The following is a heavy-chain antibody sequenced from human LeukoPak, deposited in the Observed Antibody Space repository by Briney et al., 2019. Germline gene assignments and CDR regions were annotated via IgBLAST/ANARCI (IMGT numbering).Heavy chain of an antibody. CDR3: ARGGSSGFYNHFDS. D-gene: IGHD3-22*01. V-gene: IGHV3-23*01. Sequence: GGSLRLSCATSAHTFSSYAMSWVRQAPGKGLEWVSTISGSGGTTYYADSVKGRVTISRDNSKNTLYLQMKSLRAEDTAVYYCARGGSSGFYNHFDSWGQGTLVTVSS. J-gene: IGHJ4*02. CDR1: AHTFSSYA. CDR2: ISGSGGTT.